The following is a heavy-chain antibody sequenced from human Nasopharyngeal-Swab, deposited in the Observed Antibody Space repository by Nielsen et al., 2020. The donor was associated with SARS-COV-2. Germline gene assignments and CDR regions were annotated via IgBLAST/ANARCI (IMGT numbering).Heavy chain of an antibody. Sequence: GESLKISCAASGFTFSSYSMNWVRQAPGKGLEWVSSISSSSSYIYYADSVKGRFTISRDNAKNSLYLQMNSLRAEDTAVYYCARYSDWTLLGRLGELSYYFDYWGQGTLVTVSS. CDR1: GFTFSSYS. V-gene: IGHV3-21*01. CDR3: ARYSDWTLLGRLGELSYYFDY. CDR2: ISSSSSYI. J-gene: IGHJ4*02. D-gene: IGHD3-16*02.